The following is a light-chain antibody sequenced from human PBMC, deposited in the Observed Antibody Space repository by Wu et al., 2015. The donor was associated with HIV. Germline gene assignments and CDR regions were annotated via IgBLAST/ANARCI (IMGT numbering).Light chain of an antibody. CDR3: QQYENFPFT. V-gene: IGKV1-8*01. CDR1: QDIGSY. Sequence: AIQLTQSPSSLSASTGDKVTITCRASQDIGSYLGWYQQKPGGAPKLLIYSASTLESGVPSRFTGSGSGTHFSLTITCLQSDDFATYYCQQYENFPFTFGGGPRWTSN. J-gene: IGKJ4*01. CDR2: SAS.